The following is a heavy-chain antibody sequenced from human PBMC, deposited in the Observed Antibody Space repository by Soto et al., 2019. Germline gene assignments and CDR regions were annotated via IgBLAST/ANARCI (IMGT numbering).Heavy chain of an antibody. CDR2: IIPIFGTA. CDR3: ARPTDDCISTSCYAVYFDY. CDR1: GGTFSSYA. J-gene: IGHJ4*02. Sequence: ASVKVSCKASGGTFSSYAISWVRQAPGQGLEWMGGIIPIFGTANYAQKFQGRVTITADESTSTAYMELSSLRSEDTAVYYCARPTDDCISTSCYAVYFDYWGQGTLVTVSS. D-gene: IGHD2-2*01. V-gene: IGHV1-69*13.